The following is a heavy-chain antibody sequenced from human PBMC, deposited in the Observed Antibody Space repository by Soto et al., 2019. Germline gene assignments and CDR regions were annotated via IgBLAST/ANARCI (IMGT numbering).Heavy chain of an antibody. Sequence: LSLTCTVSGGSISSYYWSWIRQPPGEGLEWIGYIYYSGSTNYNPSLKSRVTISVDTSKNQFSLKLSSVTAADTAVYYCARAIDSYDILTGYTYYFDYWGQGTLVTVSS. D-gene: IGHD3-9*01. CDR2: IYYSGST. CDR3: ARAIDSYDILTGYTYYFDY. CDR1: GGSISSYY. V-gene: IGHV4-59*01. J-gene: IGHJ4*02.